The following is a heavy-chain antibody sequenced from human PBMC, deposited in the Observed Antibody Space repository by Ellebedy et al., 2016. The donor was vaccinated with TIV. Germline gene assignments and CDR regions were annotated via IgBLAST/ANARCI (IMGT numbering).Heavy chain of an antibody. D-gene: IGHD5-24*01. V-gene: IGHV3-48*04. CDR3: AREEDGYYFDY. J-gene: IGHJ4*02. CDR1: GFTFSSYG. Sequence: GESLKISCAASGFTFSSYGMHWVRQAPGKGLEWVSYISDTGNTIYYADSVKGRFTISRDNAEKTLYLQMNSLRAEDTAVYYCAREEDGYYFDYWGQGTRVTVSS. CDR2: ISDTGNTI.